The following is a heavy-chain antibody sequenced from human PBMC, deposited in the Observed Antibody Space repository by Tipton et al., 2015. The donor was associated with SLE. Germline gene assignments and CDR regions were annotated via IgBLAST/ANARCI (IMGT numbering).Heavy chain of an antibody. CDR2: IYYSEST. J-gene: IGHJ4*02. V-gene: IGHV4-61*01. CDR3: ARDPDSAPSGDY. CDR1: GGSVSSGSYY. D-gene: IGHD2-15*01. Sequence: TLSLTCTVSGGSVSSGSYYWSWIRQPPGKGLEWIGYIYYSESTNYNPSLKSRVTISVDTSKNQISLKLSSVTAADTAVYYCARDPDSAPSGDYWGQGTLVTVSS.